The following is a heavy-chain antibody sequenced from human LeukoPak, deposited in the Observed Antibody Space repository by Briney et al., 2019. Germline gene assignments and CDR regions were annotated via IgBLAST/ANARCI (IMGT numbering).Heavy chain of an antibody. V-gene: IGHV1-18*01. CDR3: ARDRAVTGPDAFDI. D-gene: IGHD3-10*01. CDR1: GYTFTSYG. Sequence: PSVKVSCKASGYTFTSYGISWVRQAPGQGLEWMGWISAYNGNTNYAQKLQGRVTMTTDTSTSTAYMELRSLRSDDTAVYYCARDRAVTGPDAFDIWGQGTMVTVSS. J-gene: IGHJ3*02. CDR2: ISAYNGNT.